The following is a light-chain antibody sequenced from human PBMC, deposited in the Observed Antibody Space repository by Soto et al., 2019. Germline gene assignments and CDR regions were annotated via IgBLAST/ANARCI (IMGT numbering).Light chain of an antibody. CDR3: QQSYNSPPA. V-gene: IGKV1-39*01. CDR2: GAS. CDR1: QSITTY. Sequence: IQMTQSPSSLSVSVGDSVTITCRSSQSITTYLNWYQQKPGKGPRLLIYGASSLPSGVPARFAGSGSGTNFTLTISSLQPEDFEVYYCQQSYNSPPAFGSGTKVEIK. J-gene: IGKJ3*01.